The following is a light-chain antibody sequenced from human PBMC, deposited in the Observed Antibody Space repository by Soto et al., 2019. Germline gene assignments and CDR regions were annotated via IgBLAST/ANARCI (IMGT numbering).Light chain of an antibody. CDR1: QSVSDN. CDR3: QQYHSWPLT. V-gene: IGKV3-15*01. Sequence: EVLMTQSPATLSVSPGERATLSCRASQSVSDNVAWYQQKPGQAPRFLISGTSSRGTGAPDRFGASGSGTAFTLTISGLQAEDVAVYFCQQYHSWPLTFGGGTKVEIK. J-gene: IGKJ4*01. CDR2: GTS.